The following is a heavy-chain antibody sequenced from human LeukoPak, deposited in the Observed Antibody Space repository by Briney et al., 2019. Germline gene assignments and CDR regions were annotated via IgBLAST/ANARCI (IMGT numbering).Heavy chain of an antibody. CDR1: GGSISSYF. Sequence: SETLSLTCTVSGGSISSYFWSWIRQPAGKGLEWIGRIYASGSTNYNPSLKSRVTMSVDTSKNQFSLKLTSVTAADTAVYYCAREYSSSSGKNAFDICGQGTMVTVSS. CDR3: AREYSSSSGKNAFDI. CDR2: IYASGST. V-gene: IGHV4-4*07. D-gene: IGHD6-6*01. J-gene: IGHJ3*02.